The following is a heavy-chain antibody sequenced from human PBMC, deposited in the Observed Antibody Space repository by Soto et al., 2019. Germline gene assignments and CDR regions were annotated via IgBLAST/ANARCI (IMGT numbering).Heavy chain of an antibody. CDR2: MNATTGGT. CDR1: GYTFPGNY. CDR3: ARGYCSSSGCSHYFDY. V-gene: IGHV1-2*02. D-gene: IGHD2-2*01. Sequence: ASVKVSCKASGYTFPGNYMHWVRQAPGQGLEWMAWMNATTGGTNYAQKFQGRVTMAWDTSISTAYMELSRLRSDDTAIYYCARGYCSSSGCSHYFDYWGQGTLVTVSS. J-gene: IGHJ4*02.